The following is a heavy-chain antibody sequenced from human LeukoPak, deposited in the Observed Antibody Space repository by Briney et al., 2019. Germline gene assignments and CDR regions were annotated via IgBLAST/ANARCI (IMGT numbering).Heavy chain of an antibody. V-gene: IGHV1-2*02. CDR2: INPNRGGT. D-gene: IGHD3-3*01. CDR3: ARGIRFLGNYMDV. CDR1: GYTFTGYY. J-gene: IGHJ6*03. Sequence: VASVKVSCKASGYTFTGYYMHWVRQAPGQGLEWMGWINPNRGGTNYAQKFQGRVTMTRDMSISTAYMELSRLRSDDTAVYYCARGIRFLGNYMDVWGKGSTVTVSS.